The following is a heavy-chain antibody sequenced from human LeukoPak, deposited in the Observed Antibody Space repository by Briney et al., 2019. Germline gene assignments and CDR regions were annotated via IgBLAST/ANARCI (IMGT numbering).Heavy chain of an antibody. D-gene: IGHD4-17*01. CDR2: INPSGGST. J-gene: IGHJ4*02. CDR3: ARGRVPVTTSDY. CDR1: GYTFTSYY. Sequence: ASVSVSCKASGYTFTSYYMHWVRQAPGQGLEWMGIINPSGGSTSYAQKFQGRVTMTRDTSTSTVYMELSSLRSEDTAVYYGARGRVPVTTSDYWGEGTLVTVSS. V-gene: IGHV1-46*01.